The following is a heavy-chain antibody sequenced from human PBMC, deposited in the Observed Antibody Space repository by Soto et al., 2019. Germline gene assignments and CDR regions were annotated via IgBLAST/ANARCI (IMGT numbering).Heavy chain of an antibody. D-gene: IGHD3-16*01. CDR1: GDSVSGNGAA. CDR3: ARDPPCFHSAFDF. V-gene: IGHV6-1*01. Sequence: SQTLSLTCAISGDSVSGNGAAWNWIRQSPSRGLEWLGRTYYRSRWYSDYAPSVKSRITVNPDTSQNQFSLQLNSVTPEDTAIYYCARDPPCFHSAFDFWGQGTLVTVSS. CDR2: TYYRSRWYS. J-gene: IGHJ4*02.